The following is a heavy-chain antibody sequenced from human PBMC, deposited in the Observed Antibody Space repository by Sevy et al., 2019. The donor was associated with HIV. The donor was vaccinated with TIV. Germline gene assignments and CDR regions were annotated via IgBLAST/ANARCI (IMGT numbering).Heavy chain of an antibody. CDR1: GYTFTTYD. V-gene: IGHV1-8*01. CDR2: MNPSSGNT. J-gene: IGHJ4*02. Sequence: ASVKVSCKSSGYTFTTYDMNWVRQATGQGLEWMGWMNPSSGNTGYAQKFQGRVTMTSNTSISTAYMELSSLRSEDTAVYYCARIDSSGYMGNFDYWGQGTLVTVSS. CDR3: ARIDSSGYMGNFDY. D-gene: IGHD3-22*01.